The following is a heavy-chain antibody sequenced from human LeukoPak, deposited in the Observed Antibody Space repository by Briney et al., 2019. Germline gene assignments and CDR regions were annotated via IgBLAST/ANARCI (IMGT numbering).Heavy chain of an antibody. CDR2: IYYSGST. CDR1: GGSISSSSYY. V-gene: IGHV4-39*07. Sequence: SETLSLTCTVSGGSISSSSYYWGWIRQPPGKGLEWIGSIYYSGSTYYNPPLKSRVTISVDTSKNQFSLKLSSVTAADTAVYYCARDYYGSGRLDYWGQGTLVTVSS. D-gene: IGHD3-10*01. CDR3: ARDYYGSGRLDY. J-gene: IGHJ4*02.